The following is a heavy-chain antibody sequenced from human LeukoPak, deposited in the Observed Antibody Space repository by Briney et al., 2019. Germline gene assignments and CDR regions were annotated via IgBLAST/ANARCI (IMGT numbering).Heavy chain of an antibody. CDR1: GFTVSSNY. CDR3: AREWVEYSNTWSHFDF. Sequence: GGSLRLSCAASGFTVSSNYMSWVRQAPGKGLEWVSVIYSGGSTYYANSVKGRFTISRDNSKNTLYLQMGSLRAEDMAMYYCAREWVEYSNTWSHFDFWGPGTLVTVSS. D-gene: IGHD6-13*01. V-gene: IGHV3-66*01. J-gene: IGHJ4*02. CDR2: IYSGGST.